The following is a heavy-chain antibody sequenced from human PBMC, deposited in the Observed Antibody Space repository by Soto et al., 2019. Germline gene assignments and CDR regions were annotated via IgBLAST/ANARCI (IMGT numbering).Heavy chain of an antibody. Sequence: ASVKVSCKASGYTFIEFGIHWLRQAPGQGPEWMGWINAAPHDTKYSEKLQGRLTLTWDTYASTAYMELSSLRSEDTAVYYCARDSRLYTGTYHPYWGQGTQVTVSS. CDR2: INAAPHDT. D-gene: IGHD1-26*01. CDR3: ARDSRLYTGTYHPY. J-gene: IGHJ4*02. CDR1: GYTFIEFG. V-gene: IGHV1-3*01.